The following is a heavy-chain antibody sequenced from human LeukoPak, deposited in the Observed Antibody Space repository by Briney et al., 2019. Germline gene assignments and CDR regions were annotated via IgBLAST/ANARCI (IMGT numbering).Heavy chain of an antibody. D-gene: IGHD3-10*01. J-gene: IGHJ5*02. V-gene: IGHV4-59*01. CDR2: IHYTGST. Sequence: SETLSLTCTVSGGSINSYYWSWIRQPPGKGLECIGYIHYTGSTNYNPSLKSRVTISVDTSKSQFSLKLSSVTAANTAIYYCARGGYYGSGNDFRFDPWGQGTLVTVSS. CDR3: ARGGYYGSGNDFRFDP. CDR1: GGSINSYY.